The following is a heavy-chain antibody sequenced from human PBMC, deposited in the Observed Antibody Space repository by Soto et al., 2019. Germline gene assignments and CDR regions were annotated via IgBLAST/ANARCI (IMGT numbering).Heavy chain of an antibody. CDR2: ISYDGSNK. Sequence: GGSLRLSCAASGFTFSSYGMHWVRQAPGKGLEWVAVISYDGSNKYYADSVKGRFTISRDNSKNTLYLQMNNLRAEDTAVYYCAKEAYAYSSSWYYYYYYMDVWGKGTTVTVSS. D-gene: IGHD6-13*01. CDR3: AKEAYAYSSSWYYYYYYMDV. V-gene: IGHV3-30*18. J-gene: IGHJ6*03. CDR1: GFTFSSYG.